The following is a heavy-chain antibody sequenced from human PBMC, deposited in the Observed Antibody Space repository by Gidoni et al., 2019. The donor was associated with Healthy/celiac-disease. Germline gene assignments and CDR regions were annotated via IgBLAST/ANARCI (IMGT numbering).Heavy chain of an antibody. Sequence: QVQLVESGGGLGNPGGSLRLSCAASRFTFSDYYMSWIRQAPGKGLEWVSDISCSGSVMSYADSVKGRFTISRDTAKNSLFLQMNSLRAGDTGVYYCARDPDPGYSSGWYAYWGQGTRVTVSS. CDR3: ARDPDPGYSSGWYAY. CDR2: ISCSGSVM. D-gene: IGHD6-19*01. CDR1: RFTFSDYY. J-gene: IGHJ4*02. V-gene: IGHV3-11*01.